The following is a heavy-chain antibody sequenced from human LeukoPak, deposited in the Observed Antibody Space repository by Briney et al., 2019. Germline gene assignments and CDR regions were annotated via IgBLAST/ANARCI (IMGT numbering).Heavy chain of an antibody. Sequence: SETLSLTCTVSGGSISSYYWSWIRQPPGKGLEWIGYIYYSGGTNYNPSLKSRVTISVDTSKNQFSLKLSSVTAADTAVYYCARAVESSVRFDDWGQGTLVTVSS. CDR1: GGSISSYY. CDR2: IYYSGGT. CDR3: ARAVESSVRFDD. D-gene: IGHD3-22*01. V-gene: IGHV4-59*01. J-gene: IGHJ4*02.